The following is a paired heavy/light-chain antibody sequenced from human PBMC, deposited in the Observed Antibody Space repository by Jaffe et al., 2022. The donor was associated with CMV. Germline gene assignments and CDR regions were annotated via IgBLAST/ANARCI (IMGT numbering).Light chain of an antibody. V-gene: IGLV2-14*03. CDR2: DVT. CDR1: SSDVGGYNY. J-gene: IGLJ3*02. CDR3: FSYTSASTWV. Sequence: QSALTQPASVSGSPGQSITISCTGTSSDVGGYNYVSWYQQHPGKAPKLMIYDVTSRPSGVSSRFSASKSGSTASLTISGLQADDEADYYCFSYTSASTWVFGGGTKVTVL.
Heavy chain of an antibody. CDR1: GFTFNIYA. D-gene: IGHD3-3*01. V-gene: IGHV3-23*01. Sequence: EVQMLESGGGLVQPGGSLRLSCAASGFTFNIYAMTWVRQAPGRGLEWISHISGSGDSTYYADSVRGRFTISRDNSENTLYLQMNSLRAEDTAVYYCAGGRWARSGHSTYWGQGTQVTVSS. CDR2: ISGSGDST. J-gene: IGHJ4*02. CDR3: AGGRWARSGHSTY.